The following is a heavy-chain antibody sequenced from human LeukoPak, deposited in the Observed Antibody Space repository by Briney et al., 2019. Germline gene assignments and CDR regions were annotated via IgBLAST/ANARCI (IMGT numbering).Heavy chain of an antibody. CDR1: GYTFTGYY. CDR3: ARVVDYITRPYNYYGMDV. V-gene: IGHV1-2*02. Sequence: GASVKVSCKASGYTFTGYYMHWVRQAPGQGLEWMGWINPNSGGTNYAQKFQGRVTMTRDTSISTAYMELSRLRSDDTAVYYCARVVDYITRPYNYYGMDVWGQGTTVTVSS. J-gene: IGHJ6*02. D-gene: IGHD4-4*01. CDR2: INPNSGGT.